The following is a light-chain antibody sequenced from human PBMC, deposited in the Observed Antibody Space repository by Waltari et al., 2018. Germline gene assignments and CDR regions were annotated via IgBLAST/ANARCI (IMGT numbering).Light chain of an antibody. J-gene: IGKJ1*01. CDR3: QEYDDYQWM. CDR2: QAS. CDR1: ESISSR. Sequence: DIQMTQSPSSLSASVGDRVTITCRASESISSRLAWYQQKPGKVPTLLISQASNLESGVPPRFSGSGSETEFTLTISSLQPDDFATYYCQEYDDYQWMFGQGTRVQIK. V-gene: IGKV1-5*03.